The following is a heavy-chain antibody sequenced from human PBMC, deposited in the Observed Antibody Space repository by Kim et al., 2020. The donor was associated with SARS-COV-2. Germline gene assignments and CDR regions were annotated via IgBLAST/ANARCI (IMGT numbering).Heavy chain of an antibody. CDR3: ARSLRFLEWLRPYSFDY. V-gene: IGHV4-39*01. Sequence: SETLSLTCTVSGGSISSSSYYWGWIRQPPGKGLEWIGSIYYSGSTYYNPSLKSRVTISVDTSKNQFSLKLSSVTAADTAVYYCARSLRFLEWLRPYSFDYWGQGTLVTVSS. J-gene: IGHJ4*02. CDR2: IYYSGST. D-gene: IGHD3-3*01. CDR1: GGSISSSSYY.